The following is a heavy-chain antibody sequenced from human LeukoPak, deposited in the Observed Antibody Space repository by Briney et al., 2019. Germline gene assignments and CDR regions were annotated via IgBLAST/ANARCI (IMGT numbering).Heavy chain of an antibody. CDR3: ARFRWGDYYYYGVDV. CDR1: GFTFSSYA. Sequence: PGGSLRLSCATSGFTFSSYALNWVRHAPGQGLEWVSAISGSGGSTYYADSVKGRFTISRDTSENIVYLQLNSLRAEDTAIYYCARFRWGDYYYYGVDVWGQGTTVTVSS. CDR2: ISGSGGST. D-gene: IGHD3-16*01. J-gene: IGHJ6*02. V-gene: IGHV3-23*01.